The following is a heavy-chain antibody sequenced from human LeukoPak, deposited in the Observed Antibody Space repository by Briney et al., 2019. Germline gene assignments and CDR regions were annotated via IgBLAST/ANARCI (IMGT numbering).Heavy chain of an antibody. CDR2: ISGSGRST. D-gene: IGHD3-9*01. Sequence: GGSLRLSCAASGFTFSSYAMSWVRQAPGKGLEWVSAISGSGRSTYYADSVKGRFTISRDNSKNTLYLQMNSLRAEDTAVYYCAKYPPYNYDILTGYLPTTEFDYWGQGTLVTVSS. J-gene: IGHJ4*02. V-gene: IGHV3-23*01. CDR1: GFTFSSYA. CDR3: AKYPPYNYDILTGYLPTTEFDY.